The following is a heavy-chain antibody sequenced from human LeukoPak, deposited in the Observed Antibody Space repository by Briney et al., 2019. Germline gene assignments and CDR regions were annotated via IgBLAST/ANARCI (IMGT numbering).Heavy chain of an antibody. CDR3: AKDHVTGANTPLTK. J-gene: IGHJ4*02. CDR1: GVTFSSCA. D-gene: IGHD1-26*01. V-gene: IGHV3-23*01. Sequence: PGGSLRLSCAASGVTFSSCAMNWVRQAPGKGREWVSAISGGGGSTYYADSVKGRFTISRDNSKNTLLLQMNSLRAEDTAVYYCAKDHVTGANTPLTKWGQGTLVTVSS. CDR2: ISGGGGST.